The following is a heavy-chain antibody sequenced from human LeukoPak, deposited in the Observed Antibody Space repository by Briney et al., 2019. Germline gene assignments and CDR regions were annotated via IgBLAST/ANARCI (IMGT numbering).Heavy chain of an antibody. V-gene: IGHV4-59*01. J-gene: IGHJ4*02. CDR2: VSYSGST. CDR3: ARKRPWGLSRYFDY. Sequence: SETLSLTCTVSGGSISSSYWTWIRQPPGKGLEWIGYVSYSGSTNYNPSLNSRVTISVDTSKNQLSLRLNSVTAADTAVYYCARKRPWGLSRYFDYWGQGTLVTVSS. D-gene: IGHD7-27*01. CDR1: GGSISSSY.